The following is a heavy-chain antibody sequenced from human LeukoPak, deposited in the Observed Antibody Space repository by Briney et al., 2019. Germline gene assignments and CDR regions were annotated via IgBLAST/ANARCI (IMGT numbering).Heavy chain of an antibody. V-gene: IGHV3-21*01. J-gene: IGHJ4*02. D-gene: IGHD4-17*01. CDR2: ISSSSSYI. Sequence: GGSLRLSCAASGFTFSSYSMNWVRQARGKGLEWVSSISSSSSYIYYADSVKGRFTISRDNAKNSLYLQMNSLRAEDTAVYYCARDFLQDHYGDYDPSYYFDYWGQGTLVTVSS. CDR1: GFTFSSYS. CDR3: ARDFLQDHYGDYDPSYYFDY.